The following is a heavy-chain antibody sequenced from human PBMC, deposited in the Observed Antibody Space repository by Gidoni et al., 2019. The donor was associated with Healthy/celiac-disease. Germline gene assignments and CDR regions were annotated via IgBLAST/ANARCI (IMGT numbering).Heavy chain of an antibody. CDR2: LYESGST. V-gene: IGHV4-30-4*01. CDR3: ARDPRIGAEDRGVDY. CDR1: GRPISRGYYS. Sequence: QVQLQESGPGLAKPSQPLSLTCTVSGRPISRGYYSWSWIRQPPGKGLECIGYLYESGSTYYNPSLKSRVTISVDTSKNQFSLKLSSVTAADTAVYYCARDPRIGAEDRGVDYWGQGTLVTVSS. J-gene: IGHJ4*02. D-gene: IGHD6-6*01.